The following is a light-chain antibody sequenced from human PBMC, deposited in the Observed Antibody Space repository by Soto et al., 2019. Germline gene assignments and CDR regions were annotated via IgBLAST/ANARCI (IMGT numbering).Light chain of an antibody. CDR1: SSDVGGYNY. CDR3: SSYTSSTTLVV. J-gene: IGLJ2*01. Sequence: QSALTQPASVSGSPGQSITISCTGTSSDVGGYNYVSWYQQHHGKAPKLMIYDVNNRPLGVSNRFSGSKSGNTASLTISGLQAEDEADYYCSSYTSSTTLVVFGGGTKVTVL. V-gene: IGLV2-14*01. CDR2: DVN.